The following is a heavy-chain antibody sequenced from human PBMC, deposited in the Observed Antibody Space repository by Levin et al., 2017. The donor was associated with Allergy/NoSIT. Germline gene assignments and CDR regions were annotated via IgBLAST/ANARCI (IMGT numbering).Heavy chain of an antibody. Sequence: GESLKISCATSGFTFSNYAMSWVRQAPGKGLEWVSIISGSGGSTYYADSVKGRFTISRDNSKNTLYLQMNTLRAEDTAVYYCAKDRTTGTYYYFDYWGQGTLVTVSS. CDR2: ISGSGGST. D-gene: IGHD1-26*01. CDR3: AKDRTTGTYYYFDY. V-gene: IGHV3-23*01. J-gene: IGHJ4*02. CDR1: GFTFSNYA.